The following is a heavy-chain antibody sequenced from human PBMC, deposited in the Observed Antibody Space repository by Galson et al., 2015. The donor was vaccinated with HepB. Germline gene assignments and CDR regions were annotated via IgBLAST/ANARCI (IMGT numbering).Heavy chain of an antibody. Sequence: LSLSCAASRFTFSSYWMSWARQTPGKGLEWVANIEKDGSRKFYVDSVEGRFTISRDNGKNSLFLQMSSLRAEDTALYCCARGVGTRMGRSYYYGLDVWGQGTTVTVSS. J-gene: IGHJ6*02. V-gene: IGHV3-7*05. CDR2: IEKDGSRK. CDR1: RFTFSSYW. D-gene: IGHD5-18*01. CDR3: ARGVGTRMGRSYYYGLDV.